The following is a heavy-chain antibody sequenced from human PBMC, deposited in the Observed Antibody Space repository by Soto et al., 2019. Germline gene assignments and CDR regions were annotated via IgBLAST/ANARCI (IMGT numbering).Heavy chain of an antibody. D-gene: IGHD3-10*01. CDR1: GFSFDDYA. CDR3: AKDVSGWSAGESPFPVDH. Sequence: DVXLVXSXGGLVQPGXSLXXXCGASGFSFDDYAMHWVRQAPGKGLXXXXSIGWNSVNRDYADSVKGRFXIXXXXXXXXXXXXXXXXXXXXXALYYCAKDVSGWSAGESPFPVDHWGQGTLVTVSS. J-gene: IGHJ4*02. V-gene: IGHV3-9*01. CDR2: IGWNSVNR.